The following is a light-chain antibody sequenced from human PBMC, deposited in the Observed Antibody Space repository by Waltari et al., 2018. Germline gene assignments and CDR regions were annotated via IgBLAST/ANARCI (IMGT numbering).Light chain of an antibody. J-gene: IGKJ3*01. CDR3: QQYNNWPPLFT. CDR2: GAS. CDR1: QSVSSN. Sequence: MTPSPVTLSVSPGERATLSCGASQSVSSNLAWYQQKPGQAPRLLIYGASTRATGIPARFSGSGSGTEFTLTISSLQSEDFAVYYCQQYNNWPPLFTFGPGTKVDIK. V-gene: IGKV3-15*01.